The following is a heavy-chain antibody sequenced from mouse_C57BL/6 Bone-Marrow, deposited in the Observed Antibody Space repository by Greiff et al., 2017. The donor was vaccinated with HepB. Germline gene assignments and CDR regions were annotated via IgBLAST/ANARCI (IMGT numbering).Heavy chain of an antibody. V-gene: IGHV5-2*01. J-gene: IGHJ4*01. Sequence: VQLKESGGGLVQPGESLKLSCESNAYEFPSHDMSWVRKTPEKRLELFAAINSDGGSTYYPDTMERRFIISRDNTKKTLYLQMSSLRSEDTALYYCARGAPNWDGAMDYWGQGTSVTVSS. D-gene: IGHD4-1*01. CDR1: AYEFPSHD. CDR3: ARGAPNWDGAMDY. CDR2: INSDGGST.